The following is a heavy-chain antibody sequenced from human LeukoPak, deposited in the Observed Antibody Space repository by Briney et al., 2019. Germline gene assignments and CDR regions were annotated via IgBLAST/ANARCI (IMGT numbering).Heavy chain of an antibody. CDR1: GFTFSSYS. CDR2: ISSSSSYI. V-gene: IGHV3-21*01. D-gene: IGHD3-9*01. Sequence: GGSLRLSCAASGFTFSSYSMNWARQAPGKGLEWVSSISSSSSYIYYADSVKGRFTISRDNAKNSLYLQMISLRAEDTAVYYCARDPGGLRYFDWFPTRYYFDYWGQGTLVTVSS. CDR3: ARDPGGLRYFDWFPTRYYFDY. J-gene: IGHJ4*02.